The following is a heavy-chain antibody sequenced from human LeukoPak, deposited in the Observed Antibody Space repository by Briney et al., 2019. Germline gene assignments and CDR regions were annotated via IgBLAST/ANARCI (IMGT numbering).Heavy chain of an antibody. Sequence: SETLSLTCTVSGGSIRSYYWSWIRQPPGKGLEWIGYIYYSGSTYYNPSLKSRVTISVDTSKNQFSLKLSSVTAADTAVYYCARDRWVGYCSSTSCYDEANWFDPWGQGTLVTVSS. J-gene: IGHJ5*02. V-gene: IGHV4-59*12. D-gene: IGHD2-2*01. CDR3: ARDRWVGYCSSTSCYDEANWFDP. CDR1: GGSIRSYY. CDR2: IYYSGST.